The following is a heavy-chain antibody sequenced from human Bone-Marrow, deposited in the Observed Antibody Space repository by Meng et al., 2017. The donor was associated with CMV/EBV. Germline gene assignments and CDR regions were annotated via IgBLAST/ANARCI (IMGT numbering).Heavy chain of an antibody. CDR3: ARAPWY. J-gene: IGHJ4*02. CDR2: IYYSGST. V-gene: IGHV4-61*01. CDR1: GGSVSSGSYY. Sequence: SETLSLTCTVSGGSVSSGSYYWSWIRQPPGKGLEWIGYIYYSGSTNYNPSLTSRVTISVNTSKNQFSLKLSSVTAADTAVYYCARAPWYWGQGTLVTVSS.